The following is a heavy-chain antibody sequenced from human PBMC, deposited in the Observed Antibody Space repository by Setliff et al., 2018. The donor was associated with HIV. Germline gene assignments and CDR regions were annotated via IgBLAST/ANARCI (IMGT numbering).Heavy chain of an antibody. CDR2: IGHSGDI. CDR1: GYSISSGYI. J-gene: IGHJ4*02. Sequence: SETLSLTCSVSGYSISSGYIWGWIRQPPGKGLEWIGNIGHSGDINYNPSLKSRLAISRDTSKNQVSLKLSSVTATDTAVYYCARDLGHGGDSDYWGQGTLVTVSS. V-gene: IGHV4-38-2*02. D-gene: IGHD2-21*02. CDR3: ARDLGHGGDSDY.